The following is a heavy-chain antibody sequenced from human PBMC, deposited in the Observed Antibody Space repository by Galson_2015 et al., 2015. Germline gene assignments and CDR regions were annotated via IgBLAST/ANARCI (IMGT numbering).Heavy chain of an antibody. CDR3: ARNGVVTGYWYFDL. Sequence: LRLSCAASGFTFSSYWMHWVRQAPGKGLVWVSRINSDGSSTSYADSVKGRFTISRDNAKNTLYLQMNSLRAEDTAVYYCARNGVVTGYWYFDLWGRGTLVTVSS. CDR2: INSDGSST. D-gene: IGHD4-23*01. CDR1: GFTFSSYW. V-gene: IGHV3-74*01. J-gene: IGHJ2*01.